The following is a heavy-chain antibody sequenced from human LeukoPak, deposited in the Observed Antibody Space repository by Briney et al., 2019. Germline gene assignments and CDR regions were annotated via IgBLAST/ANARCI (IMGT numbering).Heavy chain of an antibody. V-gene: IGHV3-48*04. Sequence: GGSLRLSCAASGFTFSSYSMNWVRQAPGKGLEWVSYISSSGSTIYYADSVKGRFTISRDNAKNSLYLQMNSLRAEDTAVYYCARRVVVRPYYMDVWGKGTTVTVSS. J-gene: IGHJ6*03. CDR3: ARRVVVRPYYMDV. CDR1: GFTFSSYS. D-gene: IGHD2-2*01. CDR2: ISSSGSTI.